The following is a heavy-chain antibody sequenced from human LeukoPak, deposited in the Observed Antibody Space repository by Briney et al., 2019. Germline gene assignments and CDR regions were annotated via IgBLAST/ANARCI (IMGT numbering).Heavy chain of an antibody. V-gene: IGHV3-7*01. D-gene: IGHD4-17*01. CDR1: GFTFSSYW. Sequence: GGSLRLSCAASGFTFSSYWMSWVRQAPGKGLEWVANIKQDGSEKYYVDSVKGRFTISRDNAKNSLYLQMNSLRAEDTAVYYCARGVTTVSYYYYYYMDVWGKGTTVTVSS. J-gene: IGHJ6*03. CDR3: ARGVTTVSYYYYYYMDV. CDR2: IKQDGSEK.